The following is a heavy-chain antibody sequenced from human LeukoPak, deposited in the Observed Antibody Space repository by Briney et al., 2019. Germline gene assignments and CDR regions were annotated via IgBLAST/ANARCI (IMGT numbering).Heavy chain of an antibody. CDR3: ASLNPFSGRRNAFDI. D-gene: IGHD1-26*01. J-gene: IGHJ3*02. Sequence: SETLSLTCAVHGGSFSGYYWSWIRQPPGQGLEWIGEVNHSGTARYNPSLESRVTISVDTSKSQISLNVYFVTAADTAVYYCASLNPFSGRRNAFDIWGQGAMVTVSS. CDR2: VNHSGTA. CDR1: GGSFSGYY. V-gene: IGHV4-34*01.